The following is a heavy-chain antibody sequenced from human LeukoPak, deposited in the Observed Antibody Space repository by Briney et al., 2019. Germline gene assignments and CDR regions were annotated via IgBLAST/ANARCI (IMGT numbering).Heavy chain of an antibody. V-gene: IGHV4-59*01. CDR2: IYYSGST. Sequence: SETLSLTCTVSGGSISSYYWSWIRQPPGKGLEWIGYIYYSGSTNYNPSLKSRVTISVDTSKNQFSLKLSPVTAADTAVYYCARGYSFDYDFWSGYYGDMDVWGKGTTVTVSS. CDR3: ARGYSFDYDFWSGYYGDMDV. CDR1: GGSISSYY. D-gene: IGHD3-3*01. J-gene: IGHJ6*03.